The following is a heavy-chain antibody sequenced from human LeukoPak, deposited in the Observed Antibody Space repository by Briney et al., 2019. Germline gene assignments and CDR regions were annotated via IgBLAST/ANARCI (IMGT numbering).Heavy chain of an antibody. D-gene: IGHD6-13*01. CDR1: GFSFSTYA. CDR2: ISGSGDNNDNT. J-gene: IGHJ4*02. Sequence: GGSLRLSCAASGFSFSTYAMSWVRQAPGKGLEWVSAISGSGDNNDNTYYADSVKGQFTISRDNSKNTLYLQMSSLRAEDAAVYYCAKSGSTSWYLDYWGQGTLVTVSS. V-gene: IGHV3-23*01. CDR3: AKSGSTSWYLDY.